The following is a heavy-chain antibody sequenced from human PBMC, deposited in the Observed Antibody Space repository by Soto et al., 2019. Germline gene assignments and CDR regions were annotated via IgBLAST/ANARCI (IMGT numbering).Heavy chain of an antibody. V-gene: IGHV3-23*01. J-gene: IGHJ6*02. CDR2: ISGSGGST. CDR1: GFTFSSYA. D-gene: IGHD1-26*01. Sequence: GGSLRLSCAASGFTFSSYAMSWVRQAPGKGLEWVSAISGSGGSTYYADSVKGRFTISRDNSKNKLYLQMNSLRAEDTAVYYCAKGSGSYYYYGMDVWGQGTTVTVSS. CDR3: AKGSGSYYYYGMDV.